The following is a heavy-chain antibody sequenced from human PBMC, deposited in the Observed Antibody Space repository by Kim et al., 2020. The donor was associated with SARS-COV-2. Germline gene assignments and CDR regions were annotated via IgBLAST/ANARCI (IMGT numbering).Heavy chain of an antibody. D-gene: IGHD3-22*01. CDR2: IYYSGST. CDR3: ARARGITMIVVVITTAFDI. CDR1: GGSISSGGYY. J-gene: IGHJ3*02. Sequence: SETLSLTCTVSGGSISSGGYYWSWIRQHPGKGLEWIGYIYYSGSTYYNPSLKSRVTISVDTSKNQFALKLSSVTAADTAVYYCARARGITMIVVVITTAFDIWGQGTMVTASS. V-gene: IGHV4-31*03.